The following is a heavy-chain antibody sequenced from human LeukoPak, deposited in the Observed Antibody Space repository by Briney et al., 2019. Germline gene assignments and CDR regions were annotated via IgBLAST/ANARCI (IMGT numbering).Heavy chain of an antibody. D-gene: IGHD3-10*01. J-gene: IGHJ4*02. CDR1: GYSLTNYW. CDR2: IDPSDSYT. CDR3: ALPGWFGETQSDY. V-gene: IGHV5-10-1*01. Sequence: GESLKISCKGSGYSLTNYWISWVRQMPGKGLEWMGRIDPSDSYTYYSPSFQGHVTISADKSISTAYLQWSSLKASDTAMYYCALPGWFGETQSDYWGQGTLVTVSS.